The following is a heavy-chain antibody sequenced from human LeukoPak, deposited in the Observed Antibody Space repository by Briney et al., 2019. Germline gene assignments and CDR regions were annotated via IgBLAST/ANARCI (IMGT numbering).Heavy chain of an antibody. CDR1: GGTFSSYA. CDR2: IIPIFGTA. CDR3: VWEQEYCGGDCSLPNNWFDP. D-gene: IGHD2-21*02. J-gene: IGHJ5*02. Sequence: GASVKVSCKASGGTFSSYAISWVRQAPGQGLEWMGGIIPIFGTANYAQKFQGRVTITADESTSTAYMELSSLRSEDTAVYYCVWEQEYCGGDCSLPNNWFDPWGQGTLVTVSS. V-gene: IGHV1-69*01.